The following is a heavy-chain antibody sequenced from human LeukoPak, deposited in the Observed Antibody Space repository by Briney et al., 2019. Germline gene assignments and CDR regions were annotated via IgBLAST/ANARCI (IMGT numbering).Heavy chain of an antibody. J-gene: IGHJ4*02. CDR2: ISSSSSYI. CDR1: GFTFSSYR. V-gene: IGHV3-21*01. Sequence: GGSLRLSCAVSGFTFSSYRMNWVRQAPGKGLEWVSSISSSSSYIYYEDSVKGRFTISRDNAKNSLYLQMNSLRAEDTAVYYCARDAFASGSYNPFDNWGQGTLVTVSS. CDR3: ARDAFASGSYNPFDN. D-gene: IGHD3-10*01.